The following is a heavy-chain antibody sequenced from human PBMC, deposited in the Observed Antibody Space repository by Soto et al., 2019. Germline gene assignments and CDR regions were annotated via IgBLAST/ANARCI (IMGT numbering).Heavy chain of an antibody. CDR3: AKSHADYYYALDV. Sequence: QVQLVESGGGVVQPGRSLRLSCAASGFAFSSYGIHWVRQAPGKGLEWVAVTSYDGNKKDYADSVKGRFIISRDNSKNTVFLQLNGLRTEDTAVYYCAKSHADYYYALDVWGQGTTVTVSS. J-gene: IGHJ6*02. CDR1: GFAFSSYG. CDR2: TSYDGNKK. V-gene: IGHV3-30*18.